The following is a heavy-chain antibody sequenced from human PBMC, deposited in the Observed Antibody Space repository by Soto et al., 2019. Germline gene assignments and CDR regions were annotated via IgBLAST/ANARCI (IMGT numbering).Heavy chain of an antibody. CDR3: ARDQTDSGGYSDS. CDR1: GFPFRSYG. J-gene: IGHJ4*02. Sequence: GGSLRLSCEGSGFPFRSYGIQWVRQAPGKGLEWLGLIWNDGSHAYYADSVKGRFTISRDNSKNTVFLQVSNLRAEDTAVYFCARDQTDSGGYSDSWGQGTLVTVS. CDR2: IWNDGSHA. D-gene: IGHD2-15*01. V-gene: IGHV3-33*01.